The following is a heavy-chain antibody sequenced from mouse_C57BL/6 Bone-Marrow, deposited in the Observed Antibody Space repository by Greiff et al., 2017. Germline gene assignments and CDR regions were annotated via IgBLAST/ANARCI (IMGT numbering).Heavy chain of an antibody. J-gene: IGHJ1*03. CDR1: GFSLSTSGMG. D-gene: IGHD2-3*01. CDR2: IYWDDDK. V-gene: IGHV8-12*01. CDR3: ARREEDDGYWYFDV. Sequence: QVTLKESGPGILQSSQTLSLTCSFSGFSLSTSGMGVSWIRQPSGKGLEWLAHIYWDDDKRYNPSLKSRLTISKDTSRNQVFLKITSVDTADTATYDCARREEDDGYWYFDVWGTGTTVTVSS.